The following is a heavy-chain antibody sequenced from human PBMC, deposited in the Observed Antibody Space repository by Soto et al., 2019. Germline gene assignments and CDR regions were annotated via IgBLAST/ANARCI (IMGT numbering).Heavy chain of an antibody. CDR2: IIPIFGTA. Sequence: SVKLSCKASGGTFSSYAISWVRQPPGQGLEWMGGIIPIFGTANYAQKFQGRVTITADKSTSTAYMELGSLRSEDTAVYYCARTSKWLRKSHSGMHVWGQGTTVTVS. CDR3: ARTSKWLRKSHSGMHV. J-gene: IGHJ6*02. V-gene: IGHV1-69*06. D-gene: IGHD5-12*01. CDR1: GGTFSSYA.